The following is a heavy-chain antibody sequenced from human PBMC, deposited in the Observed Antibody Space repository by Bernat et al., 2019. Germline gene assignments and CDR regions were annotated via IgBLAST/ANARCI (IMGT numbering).Heavy chain of an antibody. CDR1: GFTFNNYG. CDR2: ISYDGKKQ. V-gene: IGHV3-30*18. D-gene: IGHD6-19*01. CDR3: AKVSGSSGWLVLEY. Sequence: QVQLVESGGGVVQPGRSLRLSCAASGFTFNNYGMHWVRQAPGKGLEWVAVISYDGKKQYYADSLKGRFTISRDNSKDTLYLQMNSLRVEDTAVYYCAKVSGSSGWLVLEYWGQGTLVTVSS. J-gene: IGHJ4*02.